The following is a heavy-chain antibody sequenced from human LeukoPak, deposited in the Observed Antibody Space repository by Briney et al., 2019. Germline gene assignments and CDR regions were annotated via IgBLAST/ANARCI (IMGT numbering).Heavy chain of an antibody. J-gene: IGHJ5*02. D-gene: IGHD3-10*01. V-gene: IGHV4-61*02. CDR1: GYSISSGYY. CDR3: ARIQAWFGEFKNWFDP. CDR2: IYTSGST. Sequence: PSETLSLTCTVSGYSISSGYYWGWIRQPAGKGLEWIGRIYTSGSTNYNPSLKSRVTISVDTSKNQFSLKLSSATAADTAVYYCARIQAWFGEFKNWFDPWGQGTLVTVSS.